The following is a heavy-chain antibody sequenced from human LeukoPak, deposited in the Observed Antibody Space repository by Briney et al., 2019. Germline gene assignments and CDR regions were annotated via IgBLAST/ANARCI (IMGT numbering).Heavy chain of an antibody. V-gene: IGHV3-48*02. CDR3: ARDSQRRFDD. D-gene: IGHD1-1*01. CDR1: GFTFITYS. Sequence: PGGSLRLSCAASGFTFITYSMNWVRQAPGKGLEWISYISGGSSTIYYADSVKGRFTISRDNAKNSLYLQMNSLRDEDTAVYYCARDSQRRFDDSGQGTLVTVSS. J-gene: IGHJ4*02. CDR2: ISGGSSTI.